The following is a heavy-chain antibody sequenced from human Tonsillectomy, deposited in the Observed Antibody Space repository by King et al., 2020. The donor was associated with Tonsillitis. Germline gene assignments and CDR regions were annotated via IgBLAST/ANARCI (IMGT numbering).Heavy chain of an antibody. D-gene: IGHD6-19*01. CDR1: GFTFSSYA. Sequence: VQLVESGGGVVQPGRSLRLSCAASGFTFSSYAMHWVRQAPGTGLEWVAVIFYYGSNKYYADSVKGRFTISRDNSTNTKYLQMNSLRAEDTAVDYCAKDRGSGWYWGAFHIWGQGTMVTVSS. CDR3: AKDRGSGWYWGAFHI. J-gene: IGHJ3*02. V-gene: IGHV3-30-3*01. CDR2: IFYYGSNK.